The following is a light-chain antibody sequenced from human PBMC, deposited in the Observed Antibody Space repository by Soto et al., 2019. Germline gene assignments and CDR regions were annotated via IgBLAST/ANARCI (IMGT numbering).Light chain of an antibody. CDR1: QSLLHSDGKTY. J-gene: IGKJ2*01. Sequence: DIVLTQTPLFLSVTPGQPASISCRSTQSLLHSDGKTYFYWFLQKAGQPPQLLIYEVSNRFSGVSDRLSGSGSGTDFTLKISRVEADDVGIYYCMQSIKFPYTFCQGTKLEIK. CDR3: MQSIKFPYT. V-gene: IGKV2D-29*01. CDR2: EVS.